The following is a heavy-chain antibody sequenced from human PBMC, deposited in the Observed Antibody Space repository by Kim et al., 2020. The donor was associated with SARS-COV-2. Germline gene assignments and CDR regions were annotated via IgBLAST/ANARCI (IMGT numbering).Heavy chain of an antibody. CDR3: ARALIAAAGTCFDY. V-gene: IGHV4-39*07. D-gene: IGHD6-13*01. CDR2: IYYSGST. Sequence: SETLSLTCTVSGGPISSSSYYWGWIRQPPGKGLEWIGSIYYSGSTYYNPSLKSRVTISVDTSKNQFSLKLSSVTAADTAVYYCARALIAAAGTCFDYWGQGTLVTVSS. J-gene: IGHJ4*02. CDR1: GGPISSSSYY.